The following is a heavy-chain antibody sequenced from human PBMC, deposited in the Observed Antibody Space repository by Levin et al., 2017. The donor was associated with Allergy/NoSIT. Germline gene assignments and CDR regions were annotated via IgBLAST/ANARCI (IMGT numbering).Heavy chain of an antibody. CDR1: GGSFSGYY. J-gene: IGHJ5*02. CDR3: ARKGYGPYRDWFDP. D-gene: IGHD6-13*01. CDR2: INHSGGT. V-gene: IGHV4-34*01. Sequence: SETLSLTCAVYGGSFSGYYWSWIRQPPGKGLEWIGEINHSGGTNYNPSLKSRVTISVDTSKNQFSLNLSSVTAADTAVYYCARKGYGPYRDWFDPWGQGTLVTVSS.